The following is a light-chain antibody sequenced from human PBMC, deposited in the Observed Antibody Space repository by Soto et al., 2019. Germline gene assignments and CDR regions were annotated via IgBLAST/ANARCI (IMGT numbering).Light chain of an antibody. Sequence: QSVLTQPASVSGSPGQSITLSCTGTSSDLGGYNYVSWYQQYPGKAPKLMIFEVTNRPSGVSDRFSGSKSGNTASLTISGLQAEDEADYYGSSYTSTGTLLVFGGGTQLTV. J-gene: IGLJ2*01. V-gene: IGLV2-14*01. CDR3: SSYTSTGTLLV. CDR1: SSDLGGYNY. CDR2: EVT.